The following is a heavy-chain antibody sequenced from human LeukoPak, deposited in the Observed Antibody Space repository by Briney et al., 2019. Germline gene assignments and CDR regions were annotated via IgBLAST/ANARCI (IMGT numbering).Heavy chain of an antibody. CDR2: ISSSSSYI. CDR3: ARVQGPWVSGDSGN. J-gene: IGHJ4*02. CDR1: GFTFSSYS. D-gene: IGHD3-10*02. V-gene: IGHV3-21*01. Sequence: GSLRLSCAASGFTFSSYSMNWVRQAPAKGREWVSSISSSSSYIYYADSVKGRFTISRDNAKNSLYLQMNSLRAEDTAVYYCARVQGPWVSGDSGNWGQGTLVTVSS.